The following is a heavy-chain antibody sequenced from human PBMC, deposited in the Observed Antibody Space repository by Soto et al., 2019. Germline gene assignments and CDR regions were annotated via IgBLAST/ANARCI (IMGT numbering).Heavy chain of an antibody. D-gene: IGHD1-7*01. Sequence: LRLSCQASGFNFDNYGMHWVRQAPGKGLEWVAVITYDGSNKYYAGSVKGRFTISRDNSKNTLSLHLNTLKPEDTAVYHCAKDRVGGTFYTPLGFWGQGTLVTVSS. CDR3: AKDRVGGTFYTPLGF. J-gene: IGHJ4*02. V-gene: IGHV3-30*18. CDR2: ITYDGSNK. CDR1: GFNFDNYG.